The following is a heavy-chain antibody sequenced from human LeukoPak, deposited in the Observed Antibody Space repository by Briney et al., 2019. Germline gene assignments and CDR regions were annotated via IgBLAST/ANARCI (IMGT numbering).Heavy chain of an antibody. V-gene: IGHV1-2*02. CDR3: ARVIAAASEGWFDP. D-gene: IGHD6-13*01. J-gene: IGHJ5*02. Sequence: ASVKVSCKASGYTLTGYYMHWVRQAPGQGLEWMGWINPNSGGTNYAQKFQGRVTMTRDTSISTAYMELSRLRSDDTAVYYCARVIAAASEGWFDPWGQGTLVTVSS. CDR2: INPNSGGT. CDR1: GYTLTGYY.